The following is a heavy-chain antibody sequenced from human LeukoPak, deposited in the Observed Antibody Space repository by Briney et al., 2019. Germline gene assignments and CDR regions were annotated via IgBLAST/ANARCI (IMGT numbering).Heavy chain of an antibody. CDR1: GFTVSSNY. CDR3: ARVPTGPLYYFDY. J-gene: IGHJ4*02. V-gene: IGHV3-53*01. CDR2: IYSGGST. D-gene: IGHD1-1*01. Sequence: VGFLRLSCAASGFTVSSNYMSWVRQAPGKGLEWVSVIYSGGSTYYADSVKGRFTISRDNSKNTLYLQMNSLRAEDTAVYYCARVPTGPLYYFDYWGQGTLVTVSS.